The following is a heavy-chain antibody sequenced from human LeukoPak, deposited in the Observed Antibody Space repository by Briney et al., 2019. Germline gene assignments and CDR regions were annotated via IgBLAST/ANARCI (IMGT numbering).Heavy chain of an antibody. J-gene: IGHJ4*02. V-gene: IGHV5-51*01. CDR1: GYRFTSHW. CDR3: ATPGGYCSGGSCYPLGY. D-gene: IGHD2-15*01. Sequence: GESLKISCKGSGYRFTSHWIGWVRQMPGKGLAWMGIIYPGDSDTRYSPSFQGQVTISADKSISTAYLQWSSLKASDTAMYYCATPGGYCSGGSCYPLGYWGQGTLVTVSS. CDR2: IYPGDSDT.